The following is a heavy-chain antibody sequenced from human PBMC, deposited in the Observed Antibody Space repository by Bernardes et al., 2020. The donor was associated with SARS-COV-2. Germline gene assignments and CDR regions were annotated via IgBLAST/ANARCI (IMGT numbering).Heavy chain of an antibody. CDR3: ARTVEIRTQYYYYYGMDV. Sequence: SKTLSVTCTVSGGSVSSGSYYWSWIRQPPGKGLEWIGYIYYSGSTNYNPSLKSRVTISVDTSKNQFSLKLSSVTAADTAMYYCARTVEIRTQYYYYYGMDVWGQGTTVTVSS. CDR1: GGSVSSGSYY. V-gene: IGHV4-61*01. J-gene: IGHJ6*02. CDR2: IYYSGST. D-gene: IGHD4-4*01.